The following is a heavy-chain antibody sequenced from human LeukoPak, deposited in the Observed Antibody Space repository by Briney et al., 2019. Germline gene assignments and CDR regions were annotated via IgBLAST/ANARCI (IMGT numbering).Heavy chain of an antibody. CDR3: AKTYYYDSSGYYYLYYFDY. J-gene: IGHJ4*02. V-gene: IGHV1-69*04. Sequence: SVKVSFKASGGTFSSYAISWVRQAPGQGLEWMGRIIPILGIANYAQKFQGRVTITADKSTSTAYMELSSLRSEDTAVYYCAKTYYYDSSGYYYLYYFDYWGQGTLVTVSS. CDR1: GGTFSSYA. D-gene: IGHD3-22*01. CDR2: IIPILGIA.